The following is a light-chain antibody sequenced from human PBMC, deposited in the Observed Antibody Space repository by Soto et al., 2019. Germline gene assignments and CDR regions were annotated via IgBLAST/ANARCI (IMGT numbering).Light chain of an antibody. Sequence: EIVLTQSPGTLSLSPGERATLSCRASQSVSTNYLAWYQRKPGQAPRLLIYGASNRATGIPDRFSGSGSGTDFTLTITRLEPEDFAVYSCQQYGSSPPTFGQGTKEDI. CDR1: QSVSTNY. CDR3: QQYGSSPPT. CDR2: GAS. V-gene: IGKV3-20*01. J-gene: IGKJ1*01.